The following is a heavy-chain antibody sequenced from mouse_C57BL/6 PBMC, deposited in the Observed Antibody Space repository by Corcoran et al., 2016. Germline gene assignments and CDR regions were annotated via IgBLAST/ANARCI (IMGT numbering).Heavy chain of an antibody. CDR3: ARGYYGYGFDY. V-gene: IGHV8-12*01. Sequence: QVTLKESGPGILQSSQTLSLTCSFSGFSLSTSGMGVSWIRQPSGKGLEWLAHIYWDDDKRYKPSLKSRLTISKATSRNQVFLKITSVDTADTATYYCARGYYGYGFDYWGQGTLVTVSA. CDR1: GFSLSTSGMG. D-gene: IGHD2-2*01. CDR2: IYWDDDK. J-gene: IGHJ3*01.